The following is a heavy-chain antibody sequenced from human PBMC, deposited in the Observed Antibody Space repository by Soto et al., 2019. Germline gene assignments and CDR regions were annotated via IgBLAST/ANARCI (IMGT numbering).Heavy chain of an antibody. Sequence: SETLSLTCTVSGGSISSGDYYWSWIRQPPGKGLEWIGYLYYSGGTYYNPSLKSRVTMSVDTSKNHFSLKMRSVTGADTAVYYCARGISKYSSWYEPHTWFDAWGQGALVTVSS. J-gene: IGHJ5*02. D-gene: IGHD6-13*01. CDR2: LYYSGGT. CDR3: ARGISKYSSWYEPHTWFDA. CDR1: GGSISSGDYY. V-gene: IGHV4-30-4*01.